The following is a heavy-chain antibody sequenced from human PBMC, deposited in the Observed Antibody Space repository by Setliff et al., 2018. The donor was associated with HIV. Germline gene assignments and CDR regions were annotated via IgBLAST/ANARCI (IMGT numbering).Heavy chain of an antibody. CDR1: GFTFTNAW. D-gene: IGHD2-15*01. J-gene: IGHJ4*02. V-gene: IGHV3-15*05. CDR2: IKSKTDGEKE. Sequence: GGSLRLSCAASGFTFTNAWMSWVRQAPGKGLEWVGRIKSKTDGEKEDYAAPVKGRFTISRDDSLGIAYLQLNSLKSEDKAIYYCTRTPGAWQNYFDYWGQGTPVTVSS. CDR3: TRTPGAWQNYFDY.